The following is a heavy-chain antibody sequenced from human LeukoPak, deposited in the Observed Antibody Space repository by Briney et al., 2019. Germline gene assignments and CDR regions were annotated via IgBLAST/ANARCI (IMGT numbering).Heavy chain of an antibody. Sequence: SETLSLTCTVSGGSISSYYWSWIRQPPGKGLEWIGYIYYSGSTNYNPSLKSRVTISVDTSKNQFSLKLSSVTAADTAVYYCARGGQFWGQGSLVTVSS. D-gene: IGHD6-19*01. CDR1: GGSISSYY. J-gene: IGHJ4*02. CDR2: IYYSGST. V-gene: IGHV4-59*01. CDR3: ARGGQF.